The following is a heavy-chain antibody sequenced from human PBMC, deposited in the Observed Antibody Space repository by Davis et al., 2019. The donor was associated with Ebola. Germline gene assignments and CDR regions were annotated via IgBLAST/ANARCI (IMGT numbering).Heavy chain of an antibody. J-gene: IGHJ4*02. CDR1: GGSISSSSYY. D-gene: IGHD6-6*01. Sequence: MPSETLSLTCTVSGGSISSSSYYWGWIRQPPGKGLEWIGSIYYSGRTYYNPSLKSRVTISVDTSKKQFSLKLSSVTAADTAVYYCARRSNSPFDYWGQGTLVTVSS. CDR2: IYYSGRT. CDR3: ARRSNSPFDY. V-gene: IGHV4-39*07.